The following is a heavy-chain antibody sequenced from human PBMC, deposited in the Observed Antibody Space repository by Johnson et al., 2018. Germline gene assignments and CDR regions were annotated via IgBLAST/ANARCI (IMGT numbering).Heavy chain of an antibody. CDR3: ARLTGGYLADAAFDI. V-gene: IGHV4-59*01. CDR2: IYYSGST. D-gene: IGHD1-26*01. J-gene: IGHJ3*02. CDR1: GGSISSYY. Sequence: QVQLQESGPGLVKPSETLSLTCTVSGGSISSYYWSWIRQPPGKGLEWIGYIYYSGSTNYNPSLKSRVTISVDTSKNQFSLKLTSVTAADTAGDYFARLTGGYLADAAFDIWGQGTMVTVSS.